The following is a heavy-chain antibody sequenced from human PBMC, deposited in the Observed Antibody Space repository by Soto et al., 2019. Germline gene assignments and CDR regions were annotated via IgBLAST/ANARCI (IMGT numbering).Heavy chain of an antibody. D-gene: IGHD6-13*01. J-gene: IGHJ4*02. V-gene: IGHV4-59*01. Sequence: SETLSLTCTVSGGPISSYYWSWIRQPPGKGLEWIGYIYYSGSTNYNPSLKSRVTISVDTSKNQFSLKLSSVTAADTAVYYCARERTLVGSSWYRKSWYFDYWGQGTLVTVSS. CDR2: IYYSGST. CDR3: ARERTLVGSSWYRKSWYFDY. CDR1: GGPISSYY.